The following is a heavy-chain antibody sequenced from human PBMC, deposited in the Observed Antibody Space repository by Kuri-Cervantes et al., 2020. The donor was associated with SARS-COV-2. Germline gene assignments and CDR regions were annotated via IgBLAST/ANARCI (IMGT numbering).Heavy chain of an antibody. J-gene: IGHJ4*02. V-gene: IGHV2-70*11. CDR1: CFSLNTSGMC. D-gene: IGHD4-11*01. CDR3: ARVQATTVIADF. Sequence: SGPTLVKPPQTLTLTCTFSCFSLNTSGMCVSWIRQPPGKALEWLARIDWDDDKYYSTSLRTRLTISKDTSKNQVVLTMTNVDPVYTATYYFARVQATTVIADFWGQGTLVTVSS. CDR2: IDWDDDK.